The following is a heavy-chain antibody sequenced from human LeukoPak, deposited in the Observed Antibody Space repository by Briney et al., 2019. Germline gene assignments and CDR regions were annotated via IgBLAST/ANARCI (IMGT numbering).Heavy chain of an antibody. D-gene: IGHD3-22*01. CDR2: IYTSGST. CDR1: GGSISSGSYY. Sequence: SATLSLTCTVSGGSISSGSYYWRWIRQPAGKGLEWIGRIYTSGSTNYNPSLKSRVTISVDTSKNQFSLKLSSVTAADTAVYYCARSPDYYDISGLDYWGQGTLVTVSS. CDR3: ARSPDYYDISGLDY. V-gene: IGHV4-61*02. J-gene: IGHJ4*02.